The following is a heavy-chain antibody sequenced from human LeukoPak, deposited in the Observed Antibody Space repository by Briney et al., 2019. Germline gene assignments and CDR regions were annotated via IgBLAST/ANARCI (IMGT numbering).Heavy chain of an antibody. CDR2: IYTSGST. Sequence: PSETLSLTCTVSGGSISSGSYYWSWIRQPAGKGLEWIGRIYTSGSTNYNPSLKSRVTISVDTSKNQFSLKLSSVTAADTAVYYCVRQEWELIIDYWGQGILVTVSS. D-gene: IGHD1-26*01. CDR1: GGSISSGSYY. J-gene: IGHJ4*02. CDR3: VRQEWELIIDY. V-gene: IGHV4-61*02.